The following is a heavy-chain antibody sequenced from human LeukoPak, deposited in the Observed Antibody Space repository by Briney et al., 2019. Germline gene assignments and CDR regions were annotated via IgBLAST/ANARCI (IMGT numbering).Heavy chain of an antibody. J-gene: IGHJ6*03. D-gene: IGHD3-10*01. V-gene: IGHV4-34*01. CDR2: INHSGST. Sequence: PSETLSLTCAVYGGSFSGYYWSWIRQPPGKGLEWIGEINHSGSTNYNPSLKSRVTISVDTSKNQFSLKLSSVTAADTAVYYCARMVRGYYYYYYMDVWGKGTTVTISS. CDR3: ARMVRGYYYYYYMDV. CDR1: GGSFSGYY.